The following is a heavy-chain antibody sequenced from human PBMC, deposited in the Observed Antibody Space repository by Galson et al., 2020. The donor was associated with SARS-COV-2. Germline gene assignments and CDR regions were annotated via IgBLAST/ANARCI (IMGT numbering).Heavy chain of an antibody. J-gene: IGHJ2*01. CDR2: RRRSGTQN. V-gene: IGHV3-21*01. CDR1: GLAFNKYT. CDR3: ARAVGTAAFYYWYFDL. D-gene: IGHD6-13*01. Sequence: GGSLRLSCKASGLAFNKYTMNWVRQAPGKGQEWLSSRRRSGTQNFYAASLRGRFTISRDDARNPLYLQMNSLSAEDTAVYYCARAVGTAAFYYWYFDLWGRGTLVTVSS.